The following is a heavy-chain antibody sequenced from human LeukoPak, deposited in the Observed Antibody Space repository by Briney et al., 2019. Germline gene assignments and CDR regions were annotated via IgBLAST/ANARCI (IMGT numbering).Heavy chain of an antibody. Sequence: EASVKVSCKASGYTFTGYYMHWVRQAPGQGLEWMGWINPNSGGTNYAQKFQGRVTMTRDTSISTAYMELSRPRSDDTAVYYCARARGPDFWSGYAYDYWGQGTLVTVSS. CDR3: ARARGPDFWSGYAYDY. CDR2: INPNSGGT. V-gene: IGHV1-2*02. D-gene: IGHD3-3*01. CDR1: GYTFTGYY. J-gene: IGHJ4*02.